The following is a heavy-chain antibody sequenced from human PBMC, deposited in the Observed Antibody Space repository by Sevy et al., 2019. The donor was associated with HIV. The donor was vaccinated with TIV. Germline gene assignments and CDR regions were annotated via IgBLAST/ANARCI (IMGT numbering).Heavy chain of an antibody. D-gene: IGHD1-7*01. J-gene: IGHJ4*02. CDR2: LSSGSTYT. CDR1: GFTFSDYY. V-gene: IGHV3-11*06. CDR3: ARDRRNYAGQYFDY. Sequence: GGSLRLSCAASGFTFSDYYMSWIRQAPGKGLEWVSVLSSGSTYTKYADSVKGRFTISRDNAKNSLYLQMNSLRVEDTAIYYCARDRRNYAGQYFDYWGQGTLVTVSS.